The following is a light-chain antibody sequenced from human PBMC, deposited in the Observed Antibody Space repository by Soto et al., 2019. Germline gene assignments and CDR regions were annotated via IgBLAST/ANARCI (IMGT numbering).Light chain of an antibody. CDR3: TSWTTSTTMI. CDR1: SSDIGAYNF. V-gene: IGLV2-14*03. Sequence: QSALTQAASVPGSPGQSITISCTGTSSDIGAYNFVSWYQQHPGKAPKLMLYDVNIRPSGVSNRFSGSKSGNTASLTISGLQAEDEADYYCTSWTTSTTMIFGGGTKVTVL. CDR2: DVN. J-gene: IGLJ2*01.